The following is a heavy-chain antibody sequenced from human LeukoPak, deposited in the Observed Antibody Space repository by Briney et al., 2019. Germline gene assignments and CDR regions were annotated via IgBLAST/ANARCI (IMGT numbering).Heavy chain of an antibody. CDR1: GYSISSGYS. V-gene: IGHV4-38-2*02. J-gene: IGHJ4*02. Sequence: SETLSLTCTVSGYSISSGYSWGWIRRSPGKGLEWIGRIYRTGTTYYNPPLRGRVTVSMDKSKNRFFLQLNSVTAADTATYFCARVTGDPSSGWWHDYWGQGTLVTVSS. D-gene: IGHD6-19*01. CDR2: IYRTGTT. CDR3: ARVTGDPSSGWWHDY.